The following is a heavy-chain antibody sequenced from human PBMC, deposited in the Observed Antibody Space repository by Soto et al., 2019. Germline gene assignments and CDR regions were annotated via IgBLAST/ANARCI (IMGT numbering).Heavy chain of an antibody. CDR2: IYYSGST. D-gene: IGHD6-13*01. Sequence: SETLSLTCTVSGGSISSGGYYWSWIRQDPGKGLEWIGYIYYSGSTYYNPSLKSRVTISVDTSKNQFSLKLSSVTAADTAVYYCARGIAAATSPAFDIWGQGTMVTVSS. V-gene: IGHV4-31*03. CDR3: ARGIAAATSPAFDI. J-gene: IGHJ3*02. CDR1: GGSISSGGYY.